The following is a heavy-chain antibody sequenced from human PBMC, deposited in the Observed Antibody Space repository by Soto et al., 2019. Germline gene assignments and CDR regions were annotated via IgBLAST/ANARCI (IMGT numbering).Heavy chain of an antibody. CDR2: ISGSVGST. D-gene: IGHD5-18*01. V-gene: IGHV3-23*01. CDR3: ATEWDSYGRTYFDY. CDR1: GFTFSSYA. Sequence: XESLSLSCAASGFTFSSYAMSWVRQAPGKGLEWVSAISGSVGSTYYADSVKGRFTISRDNSKNTLYLQMNSLRAEDTAVYYCATEWDSYGRTYFDYWGQGTLVTVSS. J-gene: IGHJ4*02.